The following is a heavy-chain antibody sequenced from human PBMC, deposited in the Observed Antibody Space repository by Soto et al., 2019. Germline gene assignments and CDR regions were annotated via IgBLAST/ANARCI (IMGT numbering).Heavy chain of an antibody. CDR3: ARASPIAAAGNYYYYGMDV. Sequence: QVQLVQSGAEVKKPGASVKVSCKASGYTFTGYYMHWVRQAPGQGLEWMGWINPNSGGTNYAQKFQGWVTMTRDTSISPAYMELSRLRSDDTAVYYCARASPIAAAGNYYYYGMDVWGQGTTVIVSS. CDR2: INPNSGGT. D-gene: IGHD6-13*01. V-gene: IGHV1-2*04. CDR1: GYTFTGYY. J-gene: IGHJ6*02.